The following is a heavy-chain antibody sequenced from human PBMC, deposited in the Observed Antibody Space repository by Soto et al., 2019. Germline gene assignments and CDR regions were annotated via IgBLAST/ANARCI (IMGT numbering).Heavy chain of an antibody. J-gene: IGHJ3*02. CDR2: INSDGSGT. D-gene: IGHD2-21*02. V-gene: IGHV3-74*01. CDR1: GFTFSSYW. Sequence: EVQLVESGGGLVQPGGSLRLSCAASGFTFSSYWMHWVRQPPGKGLVWVSSINSDGSGTRYADCVKGRFTISRDKAKNTLYLQMNSLRAEDTAVYYCARALGSVTARAFDMWGQGTTVTVSS. CDR3: ARALGSVTARAFDM.